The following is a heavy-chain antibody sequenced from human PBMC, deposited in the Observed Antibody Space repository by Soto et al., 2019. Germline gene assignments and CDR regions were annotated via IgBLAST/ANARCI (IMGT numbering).Heavy chain of an antibody. CDR1: GYTFTGYY. CDR2: INPNSGGT. Sequence: GASVKVSCRASGYTFTGYYMHWVRQAPGQGLEWMGWINPNSGGTNYAQKFQGWVTMTRDTSISTAYMELSRLRSDDTAVYYCARDAVAGTFDYWGQGTLVTVSS. J-gene: IGHJ4*02. V-gene: IGHV1-2*04. D-gene: IGHD6-19*01. CDR3: ARDAVAGTFDY.